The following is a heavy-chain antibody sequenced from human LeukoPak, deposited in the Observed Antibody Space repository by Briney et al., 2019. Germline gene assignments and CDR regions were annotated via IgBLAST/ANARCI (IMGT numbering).Heavy chain of an antibody. D-gene: IGHD3-10*01. CDR3: ARGARSGAFDI. CDR1: GIPFSDYY. V-gene: IGHV3-11*04. CDR2: ISSRGSTI. Sequence: PGGSLRLSCAASGIPFSDYYMSWIRQAPGKGLEWVSYISSRGSTIYYADSVKGRFTISRDNTKNSLYLQMNSLRAEDTAVYYCARGARSGAFDIWGQGTMVTVSS. J-gene: IGHJ3*02.